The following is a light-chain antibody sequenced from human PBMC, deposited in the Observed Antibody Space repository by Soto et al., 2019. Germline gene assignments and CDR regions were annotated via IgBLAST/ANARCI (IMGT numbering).Light chain of an antibody. CDR1: HSMSTNY. CDR3: HQYDRSPLT. CDR2: GAS. V-gene: IGKV3-20*01. Sequence: EIVLAQSPEPLSLSPGERATISCRTSHSMSTNYLAWYQQKSRQPPRLLLYGASIRATGISARFSGSGSGTDFTLTISRLEPEDFAVYYCHQYDRSPLTFGGGAKVEIK. J-gene: IGKJ4*01.